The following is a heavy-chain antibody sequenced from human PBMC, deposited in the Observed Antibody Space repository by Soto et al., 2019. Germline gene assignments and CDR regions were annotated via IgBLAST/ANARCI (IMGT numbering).Heavy chain of an antibody. D-gene: IGHD2-2*01. CDR1: GGTFSSYA. Sequence: SVKVSCKASGGTFSSYAISWVRQAPGQGLEWMGGIIPIFGTANYAQKFQGRVTITADKSTSTAYMELSSLRSEDTAVYYCARIPAAPPVPPPSYYYSGMDVWGQGTTVTVSS. J-gene: IGHJ6*02. CDR2: IIPIFGTA. V-gene: IGHV1-69*06. CDR3: ARIPAAPPVPPPSYYYSGMDV.